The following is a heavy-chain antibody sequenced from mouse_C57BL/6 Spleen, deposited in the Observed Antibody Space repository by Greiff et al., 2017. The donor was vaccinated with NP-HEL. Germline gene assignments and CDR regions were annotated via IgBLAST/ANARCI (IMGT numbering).Heavy chain of an antibody. J-gene: IGHJ2*01. Sequence: EVKLQESGGGLVKPGGSLKLSCAASGFTFSSYAMSWVRQTPEKRLEWVATISDGGSYTYYPDNVKGRFTISRDNAKNNLYLQMSHLKSEDTAMYYCARTGGNYEYYFDYWGQGTTLTVSS. CDR2: ISDGGSYT. CDR3: ARTGGNYEYYFDY. V-gene: IGHV5-4*03. D-gene: IGHD2-1*01. CDR1: GFTFSSYA.